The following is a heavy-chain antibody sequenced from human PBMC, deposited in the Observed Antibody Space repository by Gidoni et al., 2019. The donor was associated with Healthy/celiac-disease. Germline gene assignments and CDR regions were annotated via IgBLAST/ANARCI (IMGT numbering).Heavy chain of an antibody. CDR2: INHSGST. V-gene: IGHV4-34*01. D-gene: IGHD1-26*01. J-gene: IGHJ6*02. CDR3: ARGLGRLYYYYGMDV. Sequence: GKGLEWIGEINHSGSTNYNPSLKSRVTISVDTSKNQFSLKLSSVTAADTAVYYCARGLGRLYYYYGMDVWGQGTTVTVSS.